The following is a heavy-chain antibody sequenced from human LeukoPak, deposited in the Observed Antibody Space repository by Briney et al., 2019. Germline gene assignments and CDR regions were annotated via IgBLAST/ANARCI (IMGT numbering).Heavy chain of an antibody. J-gene: IGHJ4*02. CDR3: ARQFSYGPYRYFDY. V-gene: IGHV4-39*01. CDR1: GGSTSSGGYY. D-gene: IGHD5-18*01. Sequence: SETLSHTCTVSGGSTSSGGYYWSWIRQPPGKGLEWIGSIYYSGSTYYKSSLKSRVTISVDTSKNQFSLKLSSVTAADTAVYYCARQFSYGPYRYFDYWGQGTLVTVSS. CDR2: IYYSGST.